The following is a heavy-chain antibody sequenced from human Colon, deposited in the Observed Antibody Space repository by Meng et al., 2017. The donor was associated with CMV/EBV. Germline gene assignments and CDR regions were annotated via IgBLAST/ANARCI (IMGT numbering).Heavy chain of an antibody. CDR1: GFTFSSYG. V-gene: IGHV3-30*02. Sequence: GESLKISCAASGFTFSSYGMHWVRQAPGKGLEWVAFIRYDGSNKYYADSVKGRFTISRDNSKNTLYLQMNSLRAEDTAVYYCAKGGAARPFGYYYGMDVWGQGTTVTVSS. J-gene: IGHJ6*02. CDR2: IRYDGSNK. CDR3: AKGGAARPFGYYYGMDV. D-gene: IGHD6-6*01.